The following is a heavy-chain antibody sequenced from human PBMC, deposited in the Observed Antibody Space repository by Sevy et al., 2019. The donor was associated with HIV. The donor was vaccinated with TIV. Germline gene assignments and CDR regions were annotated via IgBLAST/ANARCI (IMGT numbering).Heavy chain of an antibody. CDR1: DVSISSGTNY. CDR2: IYYSGST. V-gene: IGHV4-39*07. CDR3: ARLLRYNPCFDY. Sequence: SETLSLTCTVSDVSISSGTNYWGWIRQPPGKGLEWIGSIYYSGSTYYNPSLKSRVTISADTSMNQFSLKLSSVTAADTAVYYCARLLRYNPCFDYWGQGALVTVSS. D-gene: IGHD1-1*01. J-gene: IGHJ4*02.